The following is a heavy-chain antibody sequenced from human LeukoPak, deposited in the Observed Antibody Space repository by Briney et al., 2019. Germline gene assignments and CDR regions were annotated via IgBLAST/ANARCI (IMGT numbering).Heavy chain of an antibody. J-gene: IGHJ4*02. CDR3: ARDRDGLIDY. CDR2: IWYDGSNK. V-gene: IGHV3-33*08. CDR1: AFTFSTYT. Sequence: GGSLRLSCVASAFTFSTYTMNWVRQAPGKGLEWVAVIWYDGSNKYYADSVKGRFTISRDNSKNTLYLQMNSLRAEDTAVYYCARDRDGLIDYWGQGTLVTVSS.